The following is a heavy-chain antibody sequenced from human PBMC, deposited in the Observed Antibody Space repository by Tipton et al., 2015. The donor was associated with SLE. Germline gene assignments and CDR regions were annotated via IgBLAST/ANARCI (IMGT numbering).Heavy chain of an antibody. CDR3: ARAGWPFVRNYLDP. D-gene: IGHD4-11*01. CDR1: GFTFSSHW. CDR2: INGDGSST. J-gene: IGHJ5*02. V-gene: IGHV3-74*01. Sequence: SLRLSCAASGFTFSSHWMHWVRQAPGKGLVWVSRINGDGSSTTYADSVEGRFTMSRDNVKNTLYLQMNSLRAEDTAVYFCARAGWPFVRNYLDPWGQGTQVTVSS.